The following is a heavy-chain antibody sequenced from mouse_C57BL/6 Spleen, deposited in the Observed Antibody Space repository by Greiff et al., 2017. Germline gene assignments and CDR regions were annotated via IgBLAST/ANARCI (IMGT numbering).Heavy chain of an antibody. J-gene: IGHJ3*01. Sequence: EVKLQESGEGLVKPGGSLKLSCAASGFTFSSYAMSWVRQTPEKRLGWVAYFSSGGDYLYYADTVKGRFTIARDNARNTLYLQMSRLKSEDTAMYYCTREGPYDYDEGFADWGQGTLVTVSA. CDR2: FSSGGDYL. CDR1: GFTFSSYA. CDR3: TREGPYDYDEGFAD. D-gene: IGHD2-4*01. V-gene: IGHV5-9-1*02.